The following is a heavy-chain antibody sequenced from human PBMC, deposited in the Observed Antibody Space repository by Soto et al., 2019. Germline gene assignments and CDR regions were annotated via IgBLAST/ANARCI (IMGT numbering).Heavy chain of an antibody. J-gene: IGHJ4*02. CDR1: GFTFNTFA. V-gene: IGHV3-23*01. D-gene: IGHD6-19*01. CDR3: AKAGGSGWRKYFDH. Sequence: GGSLRLSCVTSGFTFNTFAISWVRRAPGKGLEWVSAISISGDRTYYADSVKGRFFISRDNSNNTLFLRVSSLRVEDKATYYCAKAGGSGWRKYFDHWGQGTPVTVSS. CDR2: ISISGDRT.